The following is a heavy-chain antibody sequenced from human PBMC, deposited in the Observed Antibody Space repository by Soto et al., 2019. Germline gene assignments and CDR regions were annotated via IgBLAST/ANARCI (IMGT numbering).Heavy chain of an antibody. V-gene: IGHV1-18*01. CDR2: ISAYAGDT. CDR1: GYTFNSYG. CDR3: ARTSGTSYICFDH. J-gene: IGHJ5*02. D-gene: IGHD3-3*01. Sequence: QVQLVQSGAEVKKPGASVKVSCKASGYTFNSYGISWLRQAPGQAPEWIGRISAYAGDTKYAQKFQGRVTMTTDTAARTANMEVRSQRSDDTAVYYCARTSGTSYICFDHWGQGTLVTVSS.